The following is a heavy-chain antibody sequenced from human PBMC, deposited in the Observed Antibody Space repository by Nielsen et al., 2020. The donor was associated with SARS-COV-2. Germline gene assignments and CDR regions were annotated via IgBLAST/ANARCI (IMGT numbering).Heavy chain of an antibody. CDR3: ARTGRNMVNYYGMDV. Sequence: GESLKISCAASGLTFSTYSMMWVRQAPGKGLEWVSHISSSGSYIYYADSVKGRFTISRDNAKNSVYLQMNSLGAEDTAVYYCARTGRNMVNYYGMDVWGQGTTVTVSS. CDR2: ISSSGSYI. D-gene: IGHD5-18*01. V-gene: IGHV3-21*04. J-gene: IGHJ6*02. CDR1: GLTFSTYS.